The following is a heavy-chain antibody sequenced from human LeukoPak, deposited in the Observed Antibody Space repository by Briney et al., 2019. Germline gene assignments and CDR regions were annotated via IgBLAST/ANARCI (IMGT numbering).Heavy chain of an antibody. D-gene: IGHD1-26*01. CDR3: ARGTPWSYDYYYYMDV. CDR2: ISSSSSYI. Sequence: GGSLRLSCAASGFTFSSYSMNWVRQAPGKGLEWVSSISSSSSYIYYADSVKGRFTISRDNAKSSLYLQMNSLRAEDTAVYYCARGTPWSYDYYYYMDVWGKGTTVTVSS. J-gene: IGHJ6*03. V-gene: IGHV3-21*01. CDR1: GFTFSSYS.